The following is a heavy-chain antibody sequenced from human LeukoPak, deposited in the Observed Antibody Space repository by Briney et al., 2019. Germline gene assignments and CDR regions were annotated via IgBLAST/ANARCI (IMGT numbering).Heavy chain of an antibody. D-gene: IGHD5-18*01. CDR3: ARDRSYGSYYFDY. Sequence: GGSLRLSCAASGFTVSSNHMSWVRQAPGKGLEWVSVIYSGGSTYYADSVKGRFTISRDNSKNTLYLQMNSLRAEDTAVYYCARDRSYGSYYFDYWGQGTLVTVSS. V-gene: IGHV3-53*01. CDR1: GFTVSSNH. CDR2: IYSGGST. J-gene: IGHJ4*02.